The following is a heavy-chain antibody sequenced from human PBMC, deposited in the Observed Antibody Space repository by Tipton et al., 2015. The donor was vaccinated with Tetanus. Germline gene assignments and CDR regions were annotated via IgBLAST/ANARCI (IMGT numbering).Heavy chain of an antibody. CDR3: AREADCSGGSCFSGDFDT. D-gene: IGHD2-15*01. CDR1: GFIFSSYG. CDR2: SWYDGTDK. J-gene: IGHJ4*02. V-gene: IGHV3-33*01. Sequence: SLRLSCAASGFIFSSYGIHWVRQAPGKGLEWLADSWYDGTDKYYADSVKGRFTISRDNSKNTLYLQMNSPRAEDTALYYCAREADCSGGSCFSGDFDTWGQGTQVTVSS.